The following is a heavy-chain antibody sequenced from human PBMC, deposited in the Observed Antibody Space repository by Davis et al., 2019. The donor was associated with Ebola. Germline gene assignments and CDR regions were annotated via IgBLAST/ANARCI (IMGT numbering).Heavy chain of an antibody. CDR1: GYTFTGYY. V-gene: IGHV1-2*04. J-gene: IGHJ6*02. CDR3: ARDQGTTIFGYGMDV. D-gene: IGHD3-3*01. Sequence: AASVKVSCKASGYTFTGYYMHWVRQAPGQGLEGMGWINPNSGGTNYAQKFQGWVTMTRDTSISTAYMELSRLRSDDTAVYYCARDQGTTIFGYGMDVWGQGTTVTVSS. CDR2: INPNSGGT.